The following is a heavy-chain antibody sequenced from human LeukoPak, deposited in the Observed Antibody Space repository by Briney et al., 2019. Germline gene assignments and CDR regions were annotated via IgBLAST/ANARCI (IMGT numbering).Heavy chain of an antibody. V-gene: IGHV4-30-4*01. J-gene: IGHJ4*02. CDR1: GGSISSGDYY. Sequence: SETLSLTCTVSGGSISSGDYYWSWIRQPPGKGLEWIGYIYYSGSTYYNPSLKSRVTISVDTSKNQFSLELSSVTAADTAVYYCARGPGYLVDYWGQGTLVTVSS. D-gene: IGHD1-1*01. CDR3: ARGPGYLVDY. CDR2: IYYSGST.